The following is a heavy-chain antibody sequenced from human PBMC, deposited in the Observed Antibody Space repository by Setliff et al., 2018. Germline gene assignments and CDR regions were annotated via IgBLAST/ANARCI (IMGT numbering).Heavy chain of an antibody. CDR2: ISSSSRTK. CDR3: ARNGDVDTGFLGYYYYYYMDV. J-gene: IGHJ6*03. D-gene: IGHD5-18*01. V-gene: IGHV3-48*01. CDR1: GFTFSSYT. Sequence: PGGSLRLSCAASGFTFSSYTMNWVRQAPGKGLEWVSYISSSSRTKYYADSVKGRFTISRGNAKNSLYLQMNSLRAEDTAVYYCARNGDVDTGFLGYYYYYYMDVWGKGTTVTVSS.